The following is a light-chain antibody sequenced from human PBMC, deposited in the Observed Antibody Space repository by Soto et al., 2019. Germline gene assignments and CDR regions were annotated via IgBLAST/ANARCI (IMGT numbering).Light chain of an antibody. CDR3: HQRQSWPRT. Sequence: IVLTQSPATLSSFPCDRVTLSCRASQYINTRLAWYQHRPGQAPRLLIYQTSIRAAGTPARFSASGSGTDFTLTISDVQPEDFALYYCHQRQSWPRTFGQGTKVDIK. J-gene: IGKJ1*01. V-gene: IGKV3-11*01. CDR1: QYINTR. CDR2: QTS.